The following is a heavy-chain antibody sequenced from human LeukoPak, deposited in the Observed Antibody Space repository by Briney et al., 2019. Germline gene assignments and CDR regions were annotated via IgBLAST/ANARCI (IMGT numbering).Heavy chain of an antibody. V-gene: IGHV3-30-3*01. CDR2: ISYDGSNK. D-gene: IGHD3-16*01. CDR3: ARARGSGAPFDY. J-gene: IGHJ4*02. Sequence: GRSLRLSCAASGFTFSSYAMHWVRQAPGKGLEWVAVISYDGSNKYYADSVKGRFTISRDNSKNTPYLQMNSLRAEDTAVYYCARARGSGAPFDYWGQGTLVTVSS. CDR1: GFTFSSYA.